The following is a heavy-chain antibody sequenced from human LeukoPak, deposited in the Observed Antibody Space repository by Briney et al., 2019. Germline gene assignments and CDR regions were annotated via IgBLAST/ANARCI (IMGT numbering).Heavy chain of an antibody. V-gene: IGHV3-30*04. CDR1: GFTFSSYA. CDR2: ISYDGSNK. D-gene: IGHD5-18*01. CDR3: ARVPQRGYSYGYRGNFDY. J-gene: IGHJ4*02. Sequence: PGGSLRLSCAASGFTFSSYAMHWVRQAPGKGLEWVAVISYDGSNKYYADSAKGRFTISRDNSKNTLYLQMNSLRAEDTAVYYCARVPQRGYSYGYRGNFDYWGQGTLVTVSS.